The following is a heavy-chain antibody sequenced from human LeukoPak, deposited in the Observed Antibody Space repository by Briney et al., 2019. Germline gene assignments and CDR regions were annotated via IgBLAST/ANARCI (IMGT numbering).Heavy chain of an antibody. CDR2: ICPDGTVT. CDR1: GFTFSNYC. CDR3: VRDFRSADY. Sequence: HAGGSLRLSCAASGFTFSNYCMHWVRQIPGKGLVWVSRICPDGTVTNYADSVKGRFTISRDNAKNMVFLQMNSLRADDTAVYYCVRDFRSADYWGQGILVTVSS. V-gene: IGHV3-74*01. J-gene: IGHJ4*02.